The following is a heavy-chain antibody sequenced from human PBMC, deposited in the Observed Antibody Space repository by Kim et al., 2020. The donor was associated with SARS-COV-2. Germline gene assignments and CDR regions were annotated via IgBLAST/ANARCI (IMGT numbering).Heavy chain of an antibody. CDR2: MSFNGGT. J-gene: IGHJ4*02. Sequence: SETLSLTCTVSGGSFSNSFYFWGWIRQSPGKGLEWIATMSFNGGTYENPSVRGRVSVSAEMSKNQFSLRLTGVTAADAGVYYCSHTDRSGSYLIANWGQGIPVTVSS. CDR3: SHTDRSGSYLIAN. CDR1: GGSFSNSFYF. D-gene: IGHD6-19*01. V-gene: IGHV4-39*01.